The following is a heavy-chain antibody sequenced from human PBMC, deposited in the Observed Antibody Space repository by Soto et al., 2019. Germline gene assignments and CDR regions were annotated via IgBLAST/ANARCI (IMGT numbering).Heavy chain of an antibody. V-gene: IGHV1-46*01. Sequence: ASVKVSCKASGYTFTSYYMHWVRQAPGQGLEWMGIINPSGGSTSYAQKFQGRVTMTRDTSTSTVYMKLSTLRSEDTAVYYCARHFLTDYYDSSEPYDAFDIWGQGTMVTVSS. J-gene: IGHJ3*02. CDR1: GYTFTSYY. CDR2: INPSGGST. D-gene: IGHD3-22*01. CDR3: ARHFLTDYYDSSEPYDAFDI.